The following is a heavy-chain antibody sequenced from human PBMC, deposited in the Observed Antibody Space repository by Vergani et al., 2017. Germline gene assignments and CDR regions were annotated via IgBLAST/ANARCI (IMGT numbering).Heavy chain of an antibody. CDR2: MSHSGSP. CDR3: ARDRRQLAPVGYWFDP. V-gene: IGHV4-59*11. D-gene: IGHD6-6*01. Sequence: QVQLQESGPGLVKPSETLSLTCTVSGVSISAHYWSWIRQPPGRGLEWIGYMSHSGSPNHNPSLKSRVTISVDTSKNQFSLKLSSVTAADTAVYYCARDRRQLAPVGYWFDPWGQGTLVTVSS. CDR1: GVSISAHY. J-gene: IGHJ5*02.